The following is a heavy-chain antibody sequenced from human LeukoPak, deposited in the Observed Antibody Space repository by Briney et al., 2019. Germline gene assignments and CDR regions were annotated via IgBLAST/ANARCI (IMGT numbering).Heavy chain of an antibody. V-gene: IGHV3-30*18. J-gene: IGHJ6*02. CDR3: AKLAAAPRIYYYYYGMDV. CDR2: ISYDGSNK. Sequence: GGSLRPSCAASGFTFSSYGMHWVRQAPGKGLEWVAVISYDGSNKYYADSVKGRFTISRDNSKNTLYLQMNSLRAEDTAVYYCAKLAAAPRIYYYYYGMDVWGQGTTVTVSS. D-gene: IGHD6-13*01. CDR1: GFTFSSYG.